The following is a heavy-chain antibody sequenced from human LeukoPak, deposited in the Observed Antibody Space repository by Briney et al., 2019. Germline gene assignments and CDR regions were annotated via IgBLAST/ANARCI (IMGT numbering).Heavy chain of an antibody. D-gene: IGHD3-22*01. V-gene: IGHV4-59*02. Sequence: SETLFLTCSVSGASVSDYYCNWIRQPPGKGLEWIGYVYNSGITNYNPSLRSRVTISVDTSKNQFSLKLNSVTAADTAVYYCARVRLSSGYSNWGQGTPVTVSS. J-gene: IGHJ4*02. CDR1: GASVSDYY. CDR2: VYNSGIT. CDR3: ARVRLSSGYSN.